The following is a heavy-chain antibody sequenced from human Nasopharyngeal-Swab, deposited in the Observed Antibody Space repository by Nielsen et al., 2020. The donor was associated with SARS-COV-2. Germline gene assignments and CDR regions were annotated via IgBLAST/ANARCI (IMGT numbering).Heavy chain of an antibody. J-gene: IGHJ4*02. Sequence: GSLRLSCTVSGGSIRGYYWSWIRQTPGKGLEYIGYVYRTGSTNYNPPLKSRVTISIATSENQFPLTLSSVTAADTAVYYCARHYYYDSSGYYDFFDNWGQGTLVTVSS. V-gene: IGHV4-59*08. D-gene: IGHD3-22*01. CDR2: VYRTGST. CDR3: ARHYYYDSSGYYDFFDN. CDR1: GGSIRGYY.